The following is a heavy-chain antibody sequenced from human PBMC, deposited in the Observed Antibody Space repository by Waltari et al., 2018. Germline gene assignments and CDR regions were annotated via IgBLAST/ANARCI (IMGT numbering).Heavy chain of an antibody. Sequence: EVQLVESGGGLVQPGGSLRLSCEASEFTFSSYRMNWVRQAPGKGLEWVSYISSSSTTIYYADSVKGRFTISRDNAKNSLYLQMNSLRDEDTAVYYCARENYYGSGTYPMDVWGKGTTVTVSS. CDR2: ISSSSTTI. J-gene: IGHJ6*04. D-gene: IGHD3-10*01. CDR1: EFTFSSYR. V-gene: IGHV3-48*02. CDR3: ARENYYGSGTYPMDV.